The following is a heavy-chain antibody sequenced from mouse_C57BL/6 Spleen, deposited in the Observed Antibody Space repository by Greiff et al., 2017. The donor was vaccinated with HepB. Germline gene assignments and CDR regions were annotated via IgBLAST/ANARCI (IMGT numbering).Heavy chain of an antibody. CDR2: IDPETGGT. J-gene: IGHJ2*01. CDR1: GYTFTDYE. CDR3: TRENFFFDY. V-gene: IGHV1-15*01. Sequence: QVQLQQSGAELVRPGASVTLSCKASGYTFTDYEMHWVKQTHVNGLEWIGAIDPETGGTAYNQKFKGKAILTADKSSSTAYMELRSLTSEDSAVYYCTRENFFFDYWGQGTTLTVSS.